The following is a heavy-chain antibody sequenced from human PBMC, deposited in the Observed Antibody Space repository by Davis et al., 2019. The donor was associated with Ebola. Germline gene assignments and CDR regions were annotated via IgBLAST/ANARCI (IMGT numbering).Heavy chain of an antibody. Sequence: SETLSLTCAVSGGSFHGYFWSWLRQPPGKGLEWIAEINHSGSTKYHPSLKSRAAISLDAPKNQFSLKLSSVTAADTAMYYCARGSSRGRPERLRFEYWGQGTLVTVPS. D-gene: IGHD1-1*01. V-gene: IGHV4-34*01. CDR1: GGSFHGYF. CDR3: ARGSSRGRPERLRFEY. CDR2: INHSGST. J-gene: IGHJ4*02.